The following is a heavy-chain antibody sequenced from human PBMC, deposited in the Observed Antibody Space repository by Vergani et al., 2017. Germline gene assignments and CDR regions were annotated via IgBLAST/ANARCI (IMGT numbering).Heavy chain of an antibody. CDR1: GGTFSSYA. J-gene: IGHJ6*03. V-gene: IGHV1-69*01. CDR2: IIPIFGTA. Sequence: QVQLVQSGAEVKKPGSSVKVSCKASGGTFSSYAISWVRQAPGQGLEWMGGIIPIFGTAYYAQKFQGRVTITADESTSTAYMELSSLRSEDTAVYYCTVAGAARPHYYYYYMDVWGKGTTVTGSS. D-gene: IGHD6-6*01. CDR3: TVAGAARPHYYYYYMDV.